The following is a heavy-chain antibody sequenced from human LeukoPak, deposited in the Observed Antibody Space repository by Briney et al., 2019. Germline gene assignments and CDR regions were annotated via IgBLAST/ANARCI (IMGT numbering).Heavy chain of an antibody. Sequence: ASVKVSCKASGYTFTGYYMHWVRQAPGQGLEWMGIINPSGGSTSYAQKFQGRVTMTRDTSTSTVYMELSSLRSEDTAVYYCARGGLWYDSSGYSLSAHWGQGTLVTVSS. CDR1: GYTFTGYY. CDR2: INPSGGST. D-gene: IGHD3-22*01. CDR3: ARGGLWYDSSGYSLSAH. J-gene: IGHJ4*02. V-gene: IGHV1-46*01.